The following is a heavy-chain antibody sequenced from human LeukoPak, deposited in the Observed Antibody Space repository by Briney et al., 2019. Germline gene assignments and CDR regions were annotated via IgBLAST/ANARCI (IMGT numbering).Heavy chain of an antibody. D-gene: IGHD6-13*01. CDR3: ASGLNSRSSSC. V-gene: IGHV1-2*02. Sequence: ASVKVSCKAYGYSFTGYYMHWVRQAPGQGLEWMGWINPDSGGTNYARKFQGRVTMTTATTISTAYMQLGWLRSDDTAVYYCASGLNSRSSSCWGQGTRVTVS. CDR2: INPDSGGT. J-gene: IGHJ1*01. CDR1: GYSFTGYY.